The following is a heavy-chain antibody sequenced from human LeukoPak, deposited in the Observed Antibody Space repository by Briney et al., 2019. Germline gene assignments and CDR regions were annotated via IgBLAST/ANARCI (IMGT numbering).Heavy chain of an antibody. J-gene: IGHJ6*03. CDR2: IYTSGTT. CDR1: GFIVSGHY. CDR3: ARDKPGFLEGDMDV. V-gene: IGHV3-53*01. D-gene: IGHD3-3*01. Sequence: PGGPLRLSCAASGFIVSGHYMSWVRQAPGEGLEWVSLIYTSGTTTYADSVKGRFTISRDPSKNTLFLQMNRLRVEDTAVYYCARDKPGFLEGDMDVWGIGTTVTVSS.